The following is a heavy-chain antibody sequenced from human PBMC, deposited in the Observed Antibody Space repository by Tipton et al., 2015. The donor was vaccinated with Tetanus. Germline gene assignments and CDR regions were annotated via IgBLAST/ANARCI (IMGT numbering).Heavy chain of an antibody. V-gene: IGHV4-39*02. CDR2: IYYSGTT. J-gene: IGHJ6*02. Sequence: TLSLTCTVSGGSISDSNSYWGWIRQSPGKGLEWVGSIYYSGTTYYNPSLRSRVTISTDTSRNHFSLGLNSGTAADTAVYYCVIETTTISGGIYYYYFGTDVWGQGTTVTVSS. D-gene: IGHD4-11*01. CDR1: GGSISDSNSY. CDR3: VIETTTISGGIYYYYFGTDV.